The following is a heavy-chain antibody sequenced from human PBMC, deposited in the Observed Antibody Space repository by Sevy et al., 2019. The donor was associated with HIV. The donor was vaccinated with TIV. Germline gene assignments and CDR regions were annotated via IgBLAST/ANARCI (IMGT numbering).Heavy chain of an antibody. CDR1: GFTFSSYW. V-gene: IGHV3-7*03. J-gene: IGHJ4*02. Sequence: GGSLRLSCAASGFTFSSYWMSWVRQAPGKGLEWVANIKQDGSEKYYVDSVKGRFTISRDNAKNSLYLQMNSLRAEDTAVYYCARTYDFWSGYYEYYFDYWGQGTLVTVSS. D-gene: IGHD3-3*01. CDR3: ARTYDFWSGYYEYYFDY. CDR2: IKQDGSEK.